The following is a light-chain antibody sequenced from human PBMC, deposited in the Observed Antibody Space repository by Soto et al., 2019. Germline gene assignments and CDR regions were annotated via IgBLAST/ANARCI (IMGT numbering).Light chain of an antibody. CDR2: GAS. CDR3: QQYNSWPLT. J-gene: IGKJ4*01. V-gene: IGKV3D-15*01. Sequence: EVVMTQSPATLSVSPGERAILSCRTSQSVYNNLAWYLQKPGQAPRLLISGASTRATVIPARFSGRGSGTDFTLTINSLQSEDFAVYYCQQYNSWPLTFGGGTKVEIK. CDR1: QSVYNN.